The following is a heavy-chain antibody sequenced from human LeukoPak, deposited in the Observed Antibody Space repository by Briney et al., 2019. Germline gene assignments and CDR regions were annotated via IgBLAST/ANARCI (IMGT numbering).Heavy chain of an antibody. V-gene: IGHV3-11*06. CDR2: ISSSSSYT. Sequence: PGGSLRLSCAASGFTFSDYYMSWLRQAPGKGLEGVSYISSSSSYTNYADSVKGRFTISRDNAKNSLYLQMNSLRAEDTAVYYCARESGAVVPAAMHYYYGMDVWGKGTTVTVSS. D-gene: IGHD2-2*01. CDR1: GFTFSDYY. CDR3: ARESGAVVPAAMHYYYGMDV. J-gene: IGHJ6*04.